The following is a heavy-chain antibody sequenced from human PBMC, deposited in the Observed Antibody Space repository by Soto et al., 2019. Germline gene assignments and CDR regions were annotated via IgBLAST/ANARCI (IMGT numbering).Heavy chain of an antibody. D-gene: IGHD3-16*01. J-gene: IGHJ6*03. Sequence: ASVKVSCKASGYTFTSYYMHWVRQAPGQGLEWMGIINPSGGSTSYAQKFQGRVTMTRDTSTSTVYMELSSLRSEDTAVYYCARDLSRGVEGVSYYYYYMDVWGKGTTVTVSS. CDR2: INPSGGST. CDR3: ARDLSRGVEGVSYYYYYMDV. V-gene: IGHV1-46*03. CDR1: GYTFTSYY.